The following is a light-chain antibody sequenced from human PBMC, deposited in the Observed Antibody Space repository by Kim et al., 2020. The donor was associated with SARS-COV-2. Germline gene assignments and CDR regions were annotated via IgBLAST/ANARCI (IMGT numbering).Light chain of an antibody. V-gene: IGLV1-47*01. CDR3: ALWDDSLNGPV. J-gene: IGLJ3*02. CDR1: NSNIGNNY. Sequence: QLVLTQPPSASGTPGQRVTISCSGSNSNIGNNYVYWYQHLPGMAPALLIYRNNQRRSGVPDRFSGSKSGTSASLAISGLRSDDEADYYCALWDDSLNGPVFGGGTQLTVL. CDR2: RNN.